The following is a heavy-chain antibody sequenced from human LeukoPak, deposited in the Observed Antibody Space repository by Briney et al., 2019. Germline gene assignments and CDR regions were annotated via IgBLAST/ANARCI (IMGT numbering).Heavy chain of an antibody. J-gene: IGHJ4*02. CDR1: GFTLSCYT. D-gene: IGHD6-13*01. CDR2: ISSSSSYI. CDR3: ARDEVAAAGTGHFDY. Sequence: GGSLRLSCAAFGFTLSCYTMNWVRQAPGKGLQWVSSISSSSSYIYYTDSVKGRFIISRDNAKNSLYLQMNSLRAEDTAVYYCARDEVAAAGTGHFDYWGQGTLVTVSS. V-gene: IGHV3-21*01.